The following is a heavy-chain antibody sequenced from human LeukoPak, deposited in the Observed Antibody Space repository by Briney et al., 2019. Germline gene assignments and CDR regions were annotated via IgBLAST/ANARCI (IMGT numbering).Heavy chain of an antibody. CDR2: ISSSGSTI. V-gene: IGHV3-48*03. J-gene: IGHJ5*02. CDR1: GFTFSSYE. CDR3: ARAAYGQLGGFDP. Sequence: GGSLRVSCAASGFTFSSYEMNWVRQAPGKGLEWVSYISSSGSTIYYADSVKGRFTISRDNAKNSLYLQMNSLRAEDTAVYYCARAAYGQLGGFDPWGQGTLVTVSS. D-gene: IGHD6-6*01.